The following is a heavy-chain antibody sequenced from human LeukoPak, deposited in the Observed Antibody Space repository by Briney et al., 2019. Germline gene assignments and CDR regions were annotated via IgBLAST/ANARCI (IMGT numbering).Heavy chain of an antibody. V-gene: IGHV1-18*04. CDR1: GYTFTGYY. Sequence: ASVKVSCKASGYTFTGYYIHWVRRAPGQGLEWMGWISGYNGNTNYAQKFQGRVTMTTDTSTSTAYMELRSLRSDDTAVYYCARDLSAKVNYWGQGTLVTVSS. CDR3: ARDLSAKVNY. CDR2: ISGYNGNT. D-gene: IGHD6-25*01. J-gene: IGHJ4*02.